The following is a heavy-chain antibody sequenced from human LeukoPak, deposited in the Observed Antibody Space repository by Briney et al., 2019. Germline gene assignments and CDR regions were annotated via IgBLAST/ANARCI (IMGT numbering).Heavy chain of an antibody. D-gene: IGHD2-2*01. V-gene: IGHV3-9*01. CDR1: GFTLSSYA. Sequence: GGSLRLSCAASGFTLSSYAMSWVRQAPGKGLEWVSGISWNSGSIGYADSVKGRFTISRDNAKNSLYLQMNSLRAEDTALYYCAKGVGGVVVPAAMLYFDYWGQGTLVTVSS. CDR2: ISWNSGSI. J-gene: IGHJ4*02. CDR3: AKGVGGVVVPAAMLYFDY.